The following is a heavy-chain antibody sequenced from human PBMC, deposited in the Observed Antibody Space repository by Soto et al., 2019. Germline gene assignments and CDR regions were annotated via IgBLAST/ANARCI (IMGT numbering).Heavy chain of an antibody. CDR2: IIPILGIA. V-gene: IGHV1-69*02. J-gene: IGHJ4*02. Sequence: QVQLVQSGAEVKKPGSSVKVSCKASGGTFSSYTISWVRQAPGQGLEWMGRIIPILGIANYAQKFQGRVTITADKSTRTAYMELSSLRSEDTAVYSCASRPVETAMATKGGFDYWGQGTLLTVSS. CDR1: GGTFSSYT. CDR3: ASRPVETAMATKGGFDY. D-gene: IGHD5-18*01.